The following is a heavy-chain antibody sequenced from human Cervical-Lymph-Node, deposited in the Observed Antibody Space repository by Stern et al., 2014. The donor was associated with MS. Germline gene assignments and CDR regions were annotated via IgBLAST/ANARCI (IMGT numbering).Heavy chain of an antibody. CDR1: GGSITNYY. Sequence: VQLVESGPGLVKPSETLSLTCTVSGGSITNYYWSWIRHPPGKGLEWIGYIYDSGTTNFNPSFKSRVTMSVDTSKNQFSLNLSSVTAADTAVYYCAREEGRDFWGQGTLVTVSS. J-gene: IGHJ4*02. V-gene: IGHV4-59*01. CDR2: IYDSGTT. CDR3: AREEGRDF.